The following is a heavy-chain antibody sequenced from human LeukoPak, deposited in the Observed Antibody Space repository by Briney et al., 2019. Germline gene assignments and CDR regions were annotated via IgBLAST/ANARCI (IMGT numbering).Heavy chain of an antibody. V-gene: IGHV1-2*02. CDR1: GYTFTGYY. CDR3: ARYRVGATAIDY. CDR2: INPNGGGT. D-gene: IGHD1-26*01. Sequence: GASVKVSCKASGYTFTGYYMHWVRQAPGQGLEWMGWINPNGGGTNYAQKFQGRVTMTRDTSISTAYMELSRLRSDDTAVYYCARYRVGATAIDYWGQGTLVTVSS. J-gene: IGHJ4*02.